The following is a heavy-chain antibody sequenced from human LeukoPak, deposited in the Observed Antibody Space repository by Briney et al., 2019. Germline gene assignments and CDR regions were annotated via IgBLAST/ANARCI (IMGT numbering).Heavy chain of an antibody. V-gene: IGHV3-74*01. Sequence: GGSLRLSCTASGFASFNHWMHWVRQAPGKGLVWVSRIDSDGSTTDYADSVKGRFTISRDNAKNTLFLQMSSLRAEDTAVYYCVRGVNAAGSNWGQGALVTVAS. CDR1: GFASFNHW. D-gene: IGHD6-25*01. J-gene: IGHJ4*02. CDR3: VRGVNAAGSN. CDR2: IDSDGSTT.